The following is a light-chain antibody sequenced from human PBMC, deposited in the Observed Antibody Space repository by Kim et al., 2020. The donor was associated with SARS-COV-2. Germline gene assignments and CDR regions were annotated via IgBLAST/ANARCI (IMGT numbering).Light chain of an antibody. CDR3: SSRDNRGDHVV. CDR1: SLRSYY. CDR2: GKN. Sequence: SSELTQDPAVSVALGQTVRITCQGDSLRSYYASWYRQKPGQAPILVIYGKNNRPSGIPDRFSGSSSGNTATLTVTGAQAVGEADYYCSSRDNRGDHVVFGGGTQLTVL. V-gene: IGLV3-19*01. J-gene: IGLJ3*02.